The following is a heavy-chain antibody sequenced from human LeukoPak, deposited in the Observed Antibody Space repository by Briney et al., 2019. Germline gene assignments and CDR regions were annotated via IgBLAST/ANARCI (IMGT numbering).Heavy chain of an antibody. D-gene: IGHD3-10*01. CDR1: GFTFSSYW. CDR3: ARDPIPYGSGSYYFDY. J-gene: IGHJ4*02. CDR2: IKQDGSEK. Sequence: GGSLRLSCAASGFTFSSYWMSWVRQAPGKGLEWVANIKQDGSEKYYVDSVKGRFTISRDNAKNSLYLQMNSLRAEDTAVYYCARDPIPYGSGSYYFDYWGQGTLVTVSS. V-gene: IGHV3-7*01.